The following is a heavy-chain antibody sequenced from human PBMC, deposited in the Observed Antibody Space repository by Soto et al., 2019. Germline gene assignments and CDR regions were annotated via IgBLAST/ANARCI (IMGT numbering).Heavy chain of an antibody. D-gene: IGHD2-15*01. CDR3: GGRGYCSGGPWYSRVPSDDALDI. Sequence: QVQLVQSGAEVKKPGASVKVSCKASGYTFTKYGISWVRQAPGQGLEWMGWISGYSGNTNHAQNLQGRVTMTTDRATRTATVELRGRTFDDTAVYYCGGRGYCSGGPWYSRVPSDDALDIWGQGTMVTVS. V-gene: IGHV1-18*01. CDR1: GYTFTKYG. J-gene: IGHJ3*02. CDR2: ISGYSGNT.